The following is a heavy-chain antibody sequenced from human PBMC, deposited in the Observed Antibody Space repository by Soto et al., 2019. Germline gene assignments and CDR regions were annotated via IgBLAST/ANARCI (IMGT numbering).Heavy chain of an antibody. Sequence: QVQLVESGGGVVQPGTSLRLSCAASRLTFSIYDMHWVRQAPGKGLEWVALIWSDGSRGFYADSVKGRFTISRDNSKHTLFLQMNGLRAEDTAVYYCAGEPKGGSYDMVVWGQGTTVTVSS. V-gene: IGHV3-33*01. CDR1: RLTFSIYD. CDR2: IWSDGSRG. D-gene: IGHD3-16*01. CDR3: AGEPKGGSYDMVV. J-gene: IGHJ6*02.